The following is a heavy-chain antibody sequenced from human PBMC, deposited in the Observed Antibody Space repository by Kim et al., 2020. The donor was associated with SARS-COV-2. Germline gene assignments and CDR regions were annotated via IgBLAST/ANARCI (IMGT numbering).Heavy chain of an antibody. Sequence: SETLSLTCTVSGGSISSYYWSWIRQPPGKGLEWIGYIYYSGSTNYNPSLKSRVTISVDTSKNQFSLKLSSVTAADTAVYYCARDQGDGYGTFGYWGQGTLVTVSS. J-gene: IGHJ4*02. CDR3: ARDQGDGYGTFGY. CDR1: GGSISSYY. V-gene: IGHV4-59*01. D-gene: IGHD5-18*01. CDR2: IYYSGST.